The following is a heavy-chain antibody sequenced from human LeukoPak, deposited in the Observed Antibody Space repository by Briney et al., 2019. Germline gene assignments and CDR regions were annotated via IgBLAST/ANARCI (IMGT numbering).Heavy chain of an antibody. D-gene: IGHD6-13*01. J-gene: IGHJ4*02. CDR2: INPNSGGT. CDR1: VYTFTGYY. V-gene: IGHV1-2*02. Sequence: ASVKVSCKASVYTFTGYYIHWVRQAPGQGLEWMGWINPNSGGTNYAQNFQGRVTMTRDTSISTAYMELSRLRSDDTAVYYCARAFSSSWYGPGDCWGQGTLVTVSS. CDR3: ARAFSSSWYGPGDC.